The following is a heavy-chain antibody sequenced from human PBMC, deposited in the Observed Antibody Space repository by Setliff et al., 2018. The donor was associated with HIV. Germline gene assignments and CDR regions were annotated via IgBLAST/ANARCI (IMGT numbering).Heavy chain of an antibody. CDR2: FYYSGTS. V-gene: IGHV4-39*07. CDR3: AKGENEQWLVVGLFDY. CDR1: GDSLNNSTYY. D-gene: IGHD6-19*01. J-gene: IGHJ4*02. Sequence: SETLSLTCAVSGDSLNNSTYYWGWIRQPPGKGLEWIGGFYYSGTSYYNPALRSRLTISVDTSKNQFSLKLNAVTAAATAMYYCAKGENEQWLVVGLFDYWGQGTLVTVSS.